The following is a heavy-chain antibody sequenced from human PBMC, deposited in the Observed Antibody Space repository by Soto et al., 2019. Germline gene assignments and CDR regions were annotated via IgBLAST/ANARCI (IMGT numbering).Heavy chain of an antibody. D-gene: IGHD5-18*01. Sequence: QLQLQESGSGLVKPSQTLSLTCAVSGGSISSGGYSWSWIRQPPGKGLEWIGYIYHSGSTYYNPSLKSRVTISVDRSKNQFSLKLSSVTAADTAVYYCARASVDTAMVTPYGGWFDPWGQGTLVTVSS. CDR2: IYHSGST. CDR1: GGSISSGGYS. V-gene: IGHV4-30-2*01. J-gene: IGHJ5*02. CDR3: ARASVDTAMVTPYGGWFDP.